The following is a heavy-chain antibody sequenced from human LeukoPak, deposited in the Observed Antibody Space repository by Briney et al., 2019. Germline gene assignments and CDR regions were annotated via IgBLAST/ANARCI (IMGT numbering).Heavy chain of an antibody. CDR3: ARSAPAGFSYYSYYMDV. CDR1: GFTFSSYW. J-gene: IGHJ6*03. D-gene: IGHD6-25*01. Sequence: PGGSLRLSRAASGFTFSSYWMHWVRQAPGKGLVWVSRVNSDGSSTTYADSVKGRFTISRDNAKNTVYLQMNSLRAEDTAVYYCARSAPAGFSYYSYYMDVWGKGTTVTISS. V-gene: IGHV3-74*01. CDR2: VNSDGSST.